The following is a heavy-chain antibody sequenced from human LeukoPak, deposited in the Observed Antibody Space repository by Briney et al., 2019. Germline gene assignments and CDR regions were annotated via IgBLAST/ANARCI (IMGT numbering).Heavy chain of an antibody. D-gene: IGHD2-8*02. V-gene: IGHV1-18*01. J-gene: IGHJ5*02. CDR3: ARVFSPRGPWWNWFDP. CDR1: GYTLTELS. CDR2: ISAYNGNT. Sequence: ASVKVSCKVSGYTLTELSIHWVRQAPGQGLEWMGWISAYNGNTNYAQKLQGRVTMTRDTSTSTVYMELSSLRSEDTAVYYCARVFSPRGPWWNWFDPWGQGTLVTVSS.